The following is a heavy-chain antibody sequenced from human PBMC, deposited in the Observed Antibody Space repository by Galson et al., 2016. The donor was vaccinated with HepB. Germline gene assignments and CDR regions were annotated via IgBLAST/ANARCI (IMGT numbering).Heavy chain of an antibody. CDR1: GFSLRTSGEG. D-gene: IGHD3-3*01. J-gene: IGHJ4*02. Sequence: PALVKPTQTLTLTCTFSGFSLRTSGEGVGWIRQPPGKALGWLALIYWDDDERYSPSLKSRLTITKDTSKNQVVLTMANMDPVDTATYYCTHSFWSGYYFWGQGTLVTVSS. CDR3: THSFWSGYYF. CDR2: IYWDDDE. V-gene: IGHV2-5*02.